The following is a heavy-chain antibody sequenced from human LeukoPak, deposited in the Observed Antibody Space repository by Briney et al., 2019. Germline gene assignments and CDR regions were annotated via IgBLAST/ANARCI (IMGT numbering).Heavy chain of an antibody. Sequence: PETLSLTCTVSGGSISSSSYYWGWIRQPPGKGLEWIGSIYYSGSTYYNPSLKSRVTISVDTSKNQFSLKLSSVTAADTAVYYCARHCVEMATRCFDYWGQGTLVTVSS. D-gene: IGHD5-24*01. CDR1: GGSISSSSYY. CDR3: ARHCVEMATRCFDY. CDR2: IYYSGST. V-gene: IGHV4-39*01. J-gene: IGHJ4*02.